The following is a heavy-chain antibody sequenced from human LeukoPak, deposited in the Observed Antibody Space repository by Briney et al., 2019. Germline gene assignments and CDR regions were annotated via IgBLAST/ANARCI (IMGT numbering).Heavy chain of an antibody. J-gene: IGHJ4*02. Sequence: PGGSLRLSCAASGFTFSRYAMHWVRQAPGKGLEWVAVISYDGSNKYYAGSVKGRFTISRDSSKNTLYLQMNSLRAEDTAVYYCVSHYDTSGYHYFDFRGQGTLVTVSS. CDR3: VSHYDTSGYHYFDF. D-gene: IGHD3-22*01. CDR2: ISYDGSNK. CDR1: GFTFSRYA. V-gene: IGHV3-30-3*01.